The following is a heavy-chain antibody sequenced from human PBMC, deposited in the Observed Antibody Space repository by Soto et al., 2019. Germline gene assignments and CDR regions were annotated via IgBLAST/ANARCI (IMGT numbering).Heavy chain of an antibody. CDR1: GFTFSSYA. J-gene: IGHJ4*02. Sequence: PGGSLRLSCVASGFTFSSYAMSWVRQAPGKGLEWVSAISGSGGSTYYADSVKGRFTISRDNSKNTLYLQMNSLRAEYTAVYYCAKGTDYEYIWWRFRIDYWGQGTLVTVSS. V-gene: IGHV3-23*01. CDR3: AKGTDYEYIWWRFRIDY. D-gene: IGHD3-16*01. CDR2: ISGSGGST.